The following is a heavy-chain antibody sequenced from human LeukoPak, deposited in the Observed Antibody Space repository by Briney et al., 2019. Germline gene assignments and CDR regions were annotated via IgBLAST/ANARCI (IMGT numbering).Heavy chain of an antibody. CDR2: INSDGSST. CDR1: GFTLSSYW. J-gene: IGHJ4*02. Sequence: GGSLRVSCAASGFTLSSYWMHWVRQVPGKGLVWVSRINSDGSSTSYADSVKGRFTISRDNAKNTLYLQMNSLRAEDTAVYYCARDMFDWLFEDLEIGVYFDYWGQGTLVTVSS. D-gene: IGHD3-9*01. V-gene: IGHV3-74*01. CDR3: ARDMFDWLFEDLEIGVYFDY.